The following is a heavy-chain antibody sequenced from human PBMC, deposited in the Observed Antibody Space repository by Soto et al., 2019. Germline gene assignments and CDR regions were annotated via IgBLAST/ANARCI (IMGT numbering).Heavy chain of an antibody. CDR2: IIPIFGTA. V-gene: IGHV1-69*06. D-gene: IGHD6-6*01. CDR1: GGTFSSYA. CDR3: AIVEYSSSFYYYYGMDV. J-gene: IGHJ6*02. Sequence: SVKVSCKASGGTFSSYAISWGRQAPGQGLEWMGGIIPIFGTANYAQKFQGRVTITADKSTSTAYMELSSLRSEDTAVYYCAIVEYSSSFYYYYGMDVWGQGTTVTVSS.